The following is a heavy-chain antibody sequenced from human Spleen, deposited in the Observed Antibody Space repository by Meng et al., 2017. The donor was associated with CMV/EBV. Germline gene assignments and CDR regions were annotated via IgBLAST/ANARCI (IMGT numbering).Heavy chain of an antibody. CDR2: INHSGST. Sequence: FSDYYWSWIRQPPRKGLKWIGGINHSGSTNYNPSLKSQVTISVDTSRNQFSLKLSSVTAADTAVYYCARAPARYYYGSGSYSNNWFDPWGQGTLVTVSS. J-gene: IGHJ5*02. CDR3: ARAPARYYYGSGSYSNNWFDP. D-gene: IGHD3-10*01. CDR1: FSDYY. V-gene: IGHV4-34*01.